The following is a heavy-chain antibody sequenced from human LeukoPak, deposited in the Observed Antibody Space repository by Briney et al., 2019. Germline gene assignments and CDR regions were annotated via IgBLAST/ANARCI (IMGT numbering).Heavy chain of an antibody. CDR2: MNPNSGNT. D-gene: IGHD3-3*01. CDR1: GGTFSSYA. J-gene: IGHJ3*02. CDR3: ASRLTRGRYYDFWSGYYSRDHDAFDI. Sequence: GSSVKVSCKASGGTFSSYAIIWVRQAPGQGLEWMGWMNPNSGNTGYAQKFQGRVTMTRNTSISTAYMELSSLRSEDTAVYYCASRLTRGRYYDFWSGYYSRDHDAFDIWGQGTMVTVSS. V-gene: IGHV1-8*02.